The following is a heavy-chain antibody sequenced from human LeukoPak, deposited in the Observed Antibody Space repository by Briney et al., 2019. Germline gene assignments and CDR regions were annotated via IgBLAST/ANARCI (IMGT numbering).Heavy chain of an antibody. CDR1: GGSISSHY. CDR3: ARRYSAYDPYFDY. V-gene: IGHV4-59*08. J-gene: IGHJ4*02. Sequence: SETLSLTCTVSGGSISSHYWSWIRQPPGKGLEWIGYLYYIGSTNYNPSLKSRVTISVDTSKNQFSLMLSSVTAADTAVYYCARRYSAYDPYFDYWGQGTLVTVSS. D-gene: IGHD5-12*01. CDR2: LYYIGST.